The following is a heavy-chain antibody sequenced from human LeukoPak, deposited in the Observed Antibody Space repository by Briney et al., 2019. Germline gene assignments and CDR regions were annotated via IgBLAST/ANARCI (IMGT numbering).Heavy chain of an antibody. Sequence: NPSQTLSLTCTVSGGSISSGSYYWSWIRQPAGKGLEWIGRIYTSGSTNYNPSLKSRVTISVDTSKNQFSLKLSSVTAADTAVYYCATGDSIAVAGSLDYWGQGTLVTVSS. CDR2: IYTSGST. J-gene: IGHJ4*02. D-gene: IGHD6-19*01. CDR3: ATGDSIAVAGSLDY. V-gene: IGHV4-61*02. CDR1: GGSISSGSYY.